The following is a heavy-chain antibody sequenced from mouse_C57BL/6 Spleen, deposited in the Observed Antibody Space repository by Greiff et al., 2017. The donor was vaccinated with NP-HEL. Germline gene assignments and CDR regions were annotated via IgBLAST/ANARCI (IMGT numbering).Heavy chain of an antibody. CDR1: GYAFSSSW. V-gene: IGHV1-82*01. Sequence: VQLQESGPELVKPGASVKISCKASGYAFSSSWMNWVKQRPGKGLEWIGRIYPGDGDTNYNGKFKGKATLTADKSSSTAYMQLSSLTSEDSAVYFCAREDYYGSSYEFDYWGQGTTLTVSS. CDR3: AREDYYGSSYEFDY. D-gene: IGHD1-1*01. J-gene: IGHJ2*01. CDR2: IYPGDGDT.